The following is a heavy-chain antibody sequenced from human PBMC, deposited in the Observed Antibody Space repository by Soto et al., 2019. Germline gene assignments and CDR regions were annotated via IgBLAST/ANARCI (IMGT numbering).Heavy chain of an antibody. Sequence: LSLTCTITGCFLSSSGNYSGWFFQPPGKGLEWIGSIYYSGSTYYNPSLKSRVTISVDTSKNQFSLKLSSVTAADTAVYYCARQVPKTYYDSSGYYHDYWGQG. CDR2: IYYSGST. V-gene: IGHV4-39*01. D-gene: IGHD3-22*01. CDR3: ARQVPKTYYDSSGYYHDY. CDR1: GCFLSSSGNY. J-gene: IGHJ4*02.